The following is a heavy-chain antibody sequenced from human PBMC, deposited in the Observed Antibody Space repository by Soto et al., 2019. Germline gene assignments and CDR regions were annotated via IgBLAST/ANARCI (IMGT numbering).Heavy chain of an antibody. CDR2: ISYDGSNK. D-gene: IGHD3-16*02. J-gene: IGHJ5*02. CDR3: ARDSMVSDDYVWGSYRPQGWFDP. CDR1: GFTFSSYA. Sequence: AGGSLRLSCAASGFTFSSYAMHWVRQAPGKGLEWVAVISYDGSNKYYADSVKGRFTISRDNSKNTLYLQMNSLRAEDTAVYYCARDSMVSDDYVWGSYRPQGWFDPWGQGTLVTVSS. V-gene: IGHV3-30-3*01.